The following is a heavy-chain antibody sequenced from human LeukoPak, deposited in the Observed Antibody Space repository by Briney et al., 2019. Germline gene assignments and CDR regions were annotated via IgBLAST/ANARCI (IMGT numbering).Heavy chain of an antibody. Sequence: GGSLRLSCAASGFTFSSYAMCWVRQAPGKGLEWVSAISGSGGSTYYADSVKGRFTISRDNAKNSLYLQMNSLRAEDTAVYYCARDRLYYDSSGYHDYWGQGTLVTVSS. CDR1: GFTFSSYA. J-gene: IGHJ4*02. D-gene: IGHD3-22*01. V-gene: IGHV3-23*01. CDR3: ARDRLYYDSSGYHDY. CDR2: ISGSGGST.